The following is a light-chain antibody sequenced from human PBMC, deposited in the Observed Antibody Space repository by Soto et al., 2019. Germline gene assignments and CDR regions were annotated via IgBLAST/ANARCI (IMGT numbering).Light chain of an antibody. V-gene: IGKV1-5*03. CDR3: QHYNSYSEA. CDR1: QTISSW. CDR2: KAS. J-gene: IGKJ1*01. Sequence: DIPMTQSPSPLSGSVGDIVTITCRASQTISSWLAWYQQKPGKAPKLLIYKASTLKSGVPSRFSGSGSGTEFTLTISSLQPDDFATYYCQHYNSYSEAFGQGTQVELK.